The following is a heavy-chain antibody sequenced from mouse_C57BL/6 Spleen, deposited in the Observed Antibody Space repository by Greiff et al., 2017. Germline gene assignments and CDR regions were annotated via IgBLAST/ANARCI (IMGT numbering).Heavy chain of an antibody. D-gene: IGHD1-1*01. V-gene: IGHV1-80*01. CDR1: GYAFSSYW. J-gene: IGHJ2*01. CDR3: ARAYYYGSRGYYFDY. CDR2: IYPGDGDT. Sequence: QVQLKQSGAELVKPGASVKISCKASGYAFSSYWMNWVKQRPGKGLEWIGQIYPGDGDTNYNGKFKGKATLTADKSSSTAYMQLSSLTSEDSAVYFCARAYYYGSRGYYFDYWGQGTTLTVSS.